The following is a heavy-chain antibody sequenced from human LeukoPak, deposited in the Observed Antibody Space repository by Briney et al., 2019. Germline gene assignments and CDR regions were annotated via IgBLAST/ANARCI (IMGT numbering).Heavy chain of an antibody. J-gene: IGHJ3*01. Sequence: PSETLSLTCTVSGGSISNYWSWIRQPPGKGLEWIGYIYHSGSTKYNPSLKSRVTISVDTSKNQFSLKLRSVTAADTAVYYCARISSSNWYNERGAFDVWGQGTMVTVSS. CDR3: ARISSSNWYNERGAFDV. CDR2: IYHSGST. V-gene: IGHV4-59*01. CDR1: GGSISNY. D-gene: IGHD6-13*01.